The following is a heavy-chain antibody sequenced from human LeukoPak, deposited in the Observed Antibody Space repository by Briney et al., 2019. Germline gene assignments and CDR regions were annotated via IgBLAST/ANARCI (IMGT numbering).Heavy chain of an antibody. V-gene: IGHV3-48*01. D-gene: IGHD5-18*01. CDR3: ARDPESYGQYGMDV. Sequence: GGSLRLSCGGSGFTFKSFSMRWVRQAPGEGLEWVSDISSNSGIKSYADSVKGRFTISRDNAKNSLYLQMNSLRAEDTAVYYCARDPESYGQYGMDVWGQGTTVTVSS. CDR2: ISSNSGIK. CDR1: GFTFKSFS. J-gene: IGHJ6*02.